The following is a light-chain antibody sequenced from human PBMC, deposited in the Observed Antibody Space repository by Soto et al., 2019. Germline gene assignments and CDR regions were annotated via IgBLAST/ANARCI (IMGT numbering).Light chain of an antibody. CDR2: ANN. CDR3: AAWDDSLNNWL. CDR1: SSNIGNNT. V-gene: IGLV1-44*01. Sequence: QSVLTQPPSASGTPGQRVTISCSGGSSNIGNNTVNWYQQLPGTAPKLLIYANNQRPSGVPDRFSGSKSGTSASLAISGLQSKDEVDYYCAAWDDSLNNWLFGGGTQLTVL. J-gene: IGLJ3*02.